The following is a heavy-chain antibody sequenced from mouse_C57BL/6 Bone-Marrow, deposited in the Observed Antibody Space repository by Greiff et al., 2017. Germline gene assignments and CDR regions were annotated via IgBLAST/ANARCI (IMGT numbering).Heavy chain of an antibody. CDR2: IYPGDGDT. Sequence: QVQLKESGAELVKPGASVKISCKASGYAFSSYWMNWVKQRPGKGLEWIGQIYPGDGDTNYNGKFKGKATLTADKSSSTAYMQLSSLTSEDSAVYFCARSRIYYDYHFDYWGQGTTLTVSS. D-gene: IGHD2-4*01. CDR3: ARSRIYYDYHFDY. CDR1: GYAFSSYW. V-gene: IGHV1-80*01. J-gene: IGHJ2*01.